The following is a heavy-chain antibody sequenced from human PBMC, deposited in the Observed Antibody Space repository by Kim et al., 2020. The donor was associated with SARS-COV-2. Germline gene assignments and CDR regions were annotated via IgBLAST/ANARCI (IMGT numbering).Heavy chain of an antibody. CDR3: AKDLADDYGDYGPDY. D-gene: IGHD4-17*01. J-gene: IGHJ4*02. Sequence: GKTRLTVSRDNSKTTLYLQMNSLRAEDTAVYYCAKDLADDYGDYGPDYWGQGTLVTVSS. V-gene: IGHV3-30*02.